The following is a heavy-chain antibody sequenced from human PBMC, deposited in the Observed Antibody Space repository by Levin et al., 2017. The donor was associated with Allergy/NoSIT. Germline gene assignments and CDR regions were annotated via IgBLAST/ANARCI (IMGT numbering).Heavy chain of an antibody. Sequence: SCAASGFTFSSYGMHWVRQAPGKGLEWVAVISYDGSNKYYADSVKGRFTISRDNSKNTLYLQMNSLRAEDTAVYYCAKGSGQWLVPGGYWGQGTLVTVSS. CDR2: ISYDGSNK. D-gene: IGHD6-19*01. V-gene: IGHV3-30*18. CDR1: GFTFSSYG. CDR3: AKGSGQWLVPGGY. J-gene: IGHJ4*02.